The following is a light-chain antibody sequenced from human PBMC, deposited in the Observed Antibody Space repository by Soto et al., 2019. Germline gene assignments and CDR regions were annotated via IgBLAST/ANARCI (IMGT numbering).Light chain of an antibody. V-gene: IGKV3-11*01. J-gene: IGKJ5*01. CDR3: QQRSNWPIIT. Sequence: EIVLTQSPASLSLSPGERATLSCRASQSVSRYLAWYQQKPGQAPRLLISDTSNRATGILARFSGSGSGTDFTLTISSLEPEDFAVYYCQQRSNWPIITFGQGTRLEIK. CDR1: QSVSRY. CDR2: DTS.